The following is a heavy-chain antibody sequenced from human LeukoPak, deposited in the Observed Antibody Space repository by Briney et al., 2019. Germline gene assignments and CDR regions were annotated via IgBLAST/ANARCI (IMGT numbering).Heavy chain of an antibody. CDR2: ISGSGGST. CDR3: ATHDYGDRNNYFDY. J-gene: IGHJ4*02. CDR1: GFTFSSYG. Sequence: PGGSLRLSCAASGFTFSSYGMHWVRQAPGKGLEWVSVISGSGGSTYYADSVKGRFTISRDNSKNTLYLQMNSLRAEDTALYYCATHDYGDRNNYFDYWGQGTLVTVTS. D-gene: IGHD4-17*01. V-gene: IGHV3-23*01.